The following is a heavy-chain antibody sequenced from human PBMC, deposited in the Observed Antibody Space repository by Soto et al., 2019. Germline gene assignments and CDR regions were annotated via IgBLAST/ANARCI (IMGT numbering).Heavy chain of an antibody. Sequence: TLSLTCAVYGGSFSGYYWSWIRQPPGKGLEWIGEINHSGSTNYNPSLKSRVTISVDTSKNQFSLKLSSVTAADTAVYYCARGYIVATILDAFDIWGQGTMVTVSS. CDR1: GGSFSGYY. V-gene: IGHV4-34*01. J-gene: IGHJ3*02. D-gene: IGHD5-12*01. CDR2: INHSGST. CDR3: ARGYIVATILDAFDI.